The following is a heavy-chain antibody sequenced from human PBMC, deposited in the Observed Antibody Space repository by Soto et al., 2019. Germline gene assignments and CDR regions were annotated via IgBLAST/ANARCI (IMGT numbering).Heavy chain of an antibody. V-gene: IGHV3-7*01. CDR1: GFTFSSYW. Sequence: GSLRLSCAASGFTFSSYWMIWVRQAPGRGLEWVAHIKGDGSEQYYVDSVKGRFTISRDNGKNSLYLQINSLRVEDTAVYYCARDGPLRSVDHWGQGTLVTVSS. CDR3: ARDGPLRSVDH. J-gene: IGHJ4*02. CDR2: IKGDGSEQ.